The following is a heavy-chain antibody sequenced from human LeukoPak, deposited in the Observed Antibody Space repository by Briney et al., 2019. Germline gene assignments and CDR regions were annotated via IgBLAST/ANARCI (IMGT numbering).Heavy chain of an antibody. J-gene: IGHJ4*02. CDR1: GFTFTSSA. CDR2: IVVGSGNT. CDR3: AADRIFLENLSWDYYFDY. D-gene: IGHD3-3*01. Sequence: SVKVSCKASGFTFTSSAVQWVRQARGQRLEWIGWIVVGSGNTNYAQKFQERVTITRDMSTSTAYMELSSLRSEDTAVYYCAADRIFLENLSWDYYFDYWGQGTLVTVSS. V-gene: IGHV1-58*01.